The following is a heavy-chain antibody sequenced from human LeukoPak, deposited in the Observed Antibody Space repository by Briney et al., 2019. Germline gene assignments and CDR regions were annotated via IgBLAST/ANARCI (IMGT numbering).Heavy chain of an antibody. CDR1: GYSFTGYY. CDR3: GGGGGGSGTYIPYAMDV. D-gene: IGHD3-10*01. J-gene: IGHJ6*02. CDR2: INPNIGGT. V-gene: IGHV1-2*02. Sequence: GASVKVSCKASGYSFTGYYMHWVRQAPGQGLEWMGWINPNIGGTDYAQQFQGRLTMTRDTSISTAYMELRRLRSDDTAAYYWGGGGGGSGTYIPYAMDVWGQGTTVTVSS.